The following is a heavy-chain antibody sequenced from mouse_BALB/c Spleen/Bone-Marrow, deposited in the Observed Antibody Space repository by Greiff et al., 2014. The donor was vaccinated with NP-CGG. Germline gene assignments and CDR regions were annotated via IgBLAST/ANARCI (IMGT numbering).Heavy chain of an antibody. CDR2: INPDSSTI. J-gene: IGHJ3*01. CDR3: ARNGYYGWIAY. V-gene: IGHV4-1*02. CDR1: GFDFSRYW. D-gene: IGHD2-3*01. Sequence: EVQRVESGGGLVQPGGSLKLSCAASGFDFSRYWMTWVRQAPGKGLEWIGEINPDSSTIDYTPSLKDKFIISRDNAKNTLYLQMSKVRSDDTALYYCARNGYYGWIAYWGQGTLVTVSA.